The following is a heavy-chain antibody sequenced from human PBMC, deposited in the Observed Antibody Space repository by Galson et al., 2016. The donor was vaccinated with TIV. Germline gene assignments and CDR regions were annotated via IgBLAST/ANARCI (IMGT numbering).Heavy chain of an antibody. CDR2: LFYGGST. J-gene: IGHJ4*02. V-gene: IGHV4-39*01. CDR3: ARLTYSTLFDN. D-gene: IGHD2-2*01. Sequence: KGLEWIGSLFYGGSTFYNPSLNSRITISVDKSKNQLSLRVTSVTAADAAVYFCARLTYSTLFDNWGQGTPVTVSS.